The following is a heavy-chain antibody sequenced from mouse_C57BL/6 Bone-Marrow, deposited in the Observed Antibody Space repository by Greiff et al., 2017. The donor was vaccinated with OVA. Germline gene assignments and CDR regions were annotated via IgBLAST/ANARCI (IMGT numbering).Heavy chain of an antibody. CDR1: GYTFTDYY. D-gene: IGHD2-4*01. J-gene: IGHJ3*01. V-gene: IGHV1-26*01. CDR2: INPNNGGT. CDR3: AKTYYDYDGLAY. Sequence: EVQLQQSGPELVKPGASVKISCKASGYTFTDYYMNWVKQSHGKSLEWIGDINPNNGGTSYNQKFKGKATLTVDKSSSTAYMELRSLTSEDSAVYYCAKTYYDYDGLAYWGQGTLVTVSA.